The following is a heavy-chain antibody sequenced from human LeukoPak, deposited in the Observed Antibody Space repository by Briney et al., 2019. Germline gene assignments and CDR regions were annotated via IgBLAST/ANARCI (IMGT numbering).Heavy chain of an antibody. Sequence: SETLSLTCAVYGGSFSGYSWSWIRQPPGKGLEWIREINHSGSTNYNPSLKSRVTISVDTSKNQFSLKLSSVTAADTAVYYCASVVTGGEDYWGQGTLVTVSS. J-gene: IGHJ4*02. V-gene: IGHV4-34*01. CDR2: INHSGST. CDR1: GGSFSGYS. D-gene: IGHD3-22*01. CDR3: ASVVTGGEDY.